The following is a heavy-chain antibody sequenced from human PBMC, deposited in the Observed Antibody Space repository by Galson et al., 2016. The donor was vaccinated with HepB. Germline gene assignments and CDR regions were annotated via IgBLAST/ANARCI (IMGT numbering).Heavy chain of an antibody. J-gene: IGHJ6*02. CDR3: TRSIGPTGMDV. CDR1: GFSFNNYA. Sequence: SLRLSCAASGFSFNNYAMNWVRQAPGRGLEWISYLSASSQNIDYADSVKGRFTVSIDNGKNSLYLQMNSLRAEDTAIYYCTRSIGPTGMDVWGQATTVTVSS. D-gene: IGHD5-12*01. V-gene: IGHV3-48*01. CDR2: LSASSQNI.